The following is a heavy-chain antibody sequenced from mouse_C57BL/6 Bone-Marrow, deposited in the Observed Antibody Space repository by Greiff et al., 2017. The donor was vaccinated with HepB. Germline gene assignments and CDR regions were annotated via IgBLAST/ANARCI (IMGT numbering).Heavy chain of an antibody. Sequence: VQLPQSGAELAKPGASVQLSCKASGYTFTSYWMHWVKQRPGPVLEWIGYINPSSSYTKYNQKFKDKSTLTADKSSSTAYMQLSRLTYEDSEVYYCARDGYPWFAYWGQGTLVTVSA. CDR2: INPSSSYT. D-gene: IGHD2-3*01. CDR1: GYTFTSYW. J-gene: IGHJ3*01. CDR3: ARDGYPWFAY. V-gene: IGHV1-7*01.